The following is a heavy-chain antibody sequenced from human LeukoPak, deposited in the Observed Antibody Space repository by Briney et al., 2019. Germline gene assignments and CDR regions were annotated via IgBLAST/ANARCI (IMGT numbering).Heavy chain of an antibody. V-gene: IGHV4-34*01. CDR2: INHSGST. J-gene: IGHJ4*02. D-gene: IGHD3-22*01. Sequence: SETLSLTCAVYGGSFSGYYWSWIRQPPGKGLEWIGEINHSGSTNYNPPLKSRVTISVDTSKNQFSLKLSSVTAADTAVYYCARAGINASSGYYSFDYWGQGTLVTVSS. CDR3: ARAGINASSGYYSFDY. CDR1: GGSFSGYY.